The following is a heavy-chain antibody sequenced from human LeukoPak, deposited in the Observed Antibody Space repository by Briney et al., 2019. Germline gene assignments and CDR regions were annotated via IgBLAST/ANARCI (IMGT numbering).Heavy chain of an antibody. V-gene: IGHV3-23*01. CDR3: AKMEGQRLYDYCMDV. Sequence: AGGSLRLSCAASGFAFSNFAMSWVRQAPGKGLEWVSAMNGSGYYTYYVESVKGRFTISRDNSKNTLYLHMNSLRADDTAVYYCAKMEGQRLYDYCMDVWGRGTTVTVSS. D-gene: IGHD3-3*01. CDR1: GFAFSNFA. J-gene: IGHJ6*03. CDR2: MNGSGYYT.